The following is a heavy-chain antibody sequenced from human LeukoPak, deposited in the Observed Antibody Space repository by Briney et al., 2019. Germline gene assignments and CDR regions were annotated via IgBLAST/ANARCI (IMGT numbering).Heavy chain of an antibody. CDR3: ARRHGFWSGYPN. V-gene: IGHV4-34*01. J-gene: IGHJ4*02. CDR2: INHSGST. Sequence: SETLSLTCAVYGGSFSGYYWSWIRQPPGKGLEWIGEINHSGSTNYNPSLKSRVTISVDTSKNQFSLKLSSVTAADTAVYYCARRHGFWSGYPNWGQGTLVTVSS. CDR1: GGSFSGYY. D-gene: IGHD3-3*01.